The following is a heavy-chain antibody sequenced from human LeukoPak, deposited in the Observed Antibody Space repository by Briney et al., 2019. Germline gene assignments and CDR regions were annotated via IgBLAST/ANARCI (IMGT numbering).Heavy chain of an antibody. CDR1: GGSISSSSYY. D-gene: IGHD3-10*01. CDR3: ARSTLTMVRGVIITFEGWFDP. J-gene: IGHJ5*02. V-gene: IGHV4-61*02. CDR2: IYTSGST. Sequence: PSETLSLTCTVSGGSISSSSYYWGWIRQPAGKGLEWIGRIYTSGSTNYNPSLKSRVTISVDTSKNQFSLKLSSVTAADTAVYYCARSTLTMVRGVIITFEGWFDPWGQGTLVTVSS.